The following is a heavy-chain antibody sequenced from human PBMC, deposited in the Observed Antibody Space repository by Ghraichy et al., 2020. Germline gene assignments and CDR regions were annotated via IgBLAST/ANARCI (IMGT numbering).Heavy chain of an antibody. CDR1: GFTFSSYS. Sequence: GESLNISCAASGFTFSSYSMNWVRQAPGKGLEWVSSISSSSSYIYYADSVKGRFTISRDNAKNSLYLQMNSLRAEDTAVYYCARFYDSSGYYPYYFDYWGQGTLVTVSS. CDR2: ISSSSSYI. D-gene: IGHD3-22*01. J-gene: IGHJ4*02. CDR3: ARFYDSSGYYPYYFDY. V-gene: IGHV3-21*01.